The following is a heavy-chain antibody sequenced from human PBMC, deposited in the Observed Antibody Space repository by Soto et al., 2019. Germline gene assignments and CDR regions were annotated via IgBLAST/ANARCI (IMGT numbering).Heavy chain of an antibody. V-gene: IGHV3-21*01. CDR1: GFTFSSYS. D-gene: IGHD3-3*01. CDR2: ISSSSSYI. CDR3: ARDPHDFWSGYDY. J-gene: IGHJ4*02. Sequence: GGSLRLSCAASGFTFSSYSMNWVRQAPGKGLEWVSSISSSSSYIYYADSVKGRFTISRDNAKNSLYLQMNSLRAEDTAVYYCARDPHDFWSGYDYWGQGTPVTVSS.